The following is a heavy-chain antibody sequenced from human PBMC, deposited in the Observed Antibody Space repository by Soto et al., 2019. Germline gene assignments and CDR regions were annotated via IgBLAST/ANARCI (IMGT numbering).Heavy chain of an antibody. CDR3: AKFYGGKSAHTYTIDP. V-gene: IGHV3-23*01. CDR1: GFTFA. Sequence: EVQLLESGGDLVQPGGSLRLSCAASGFTFAMSWVRQAPGKGLEWVSTINTSGGSTYYADSVKGRFTISRDNSKNTLYLQMNSLRPEDTAVYYCAKFYGGKSAHTYTIDPWGQGTLVTVSP. J-gene: IGHJ5*02. D-gene: IGHD2-15*01. CDR2: INTSGGST.